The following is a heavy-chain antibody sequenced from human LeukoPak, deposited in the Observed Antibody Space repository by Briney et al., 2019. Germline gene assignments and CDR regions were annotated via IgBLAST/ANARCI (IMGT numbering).Heavy chain of an antibody. CDR2: IIPIFGTA. V-gene: IGHV1-69*05. CDR3: ASGSYRTYLGN. J-gene: IGHJ4*02. CDR1: GGTFSSYA. Sequence: GASVKVSCKASGGTFSSYAISWVRQAPGQGLEWMRRIIPIFGTANYAQKFQGRVTITTDESTSTAYMELSSLRSEDTAVYYCASGSYRTYLGNWGQGTLVTVSS. D-gene: IGHD1-26*01.